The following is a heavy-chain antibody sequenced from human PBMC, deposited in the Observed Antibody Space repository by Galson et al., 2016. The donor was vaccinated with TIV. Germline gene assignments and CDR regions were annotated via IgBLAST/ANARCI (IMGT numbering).Heavy chain of an antibody. Sequence: LRLSCAASGLTVKSNYMTWVRQAPGKGLEFVSLISSGGYTFYADSAKGRFTISRDNSKNTVFLQMNSLRTDDTAIYYCTRERRFCGNNCYLSYYYGMDVWGQGTTVTVSS. V-gene: IGHV3-66*02. D-gene: IGHD2-21*01. CDR2: ISSGGYT. J-gene: IGHJ6*02. CDR1: GLTVKSNY. CDR3: TRERRFCGNNCYLSYYYGMDV.